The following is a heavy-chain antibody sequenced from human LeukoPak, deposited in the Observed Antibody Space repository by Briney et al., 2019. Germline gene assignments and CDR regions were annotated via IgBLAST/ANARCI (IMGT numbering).Heavy chain of an antibody. CDR2: IKQDGSEK. CDR3: VRAFTWVYYMDV. Sequence: TGGSLRLSCAVSGFNLSTYWMSWVRQAPGKGLEPVANIKQDGSEKHYVDSVKGRFTISRDNAKNSLYLQMNSLRAEDTALYYCVRAFTWVYYMDVWGKGTTVTVSS. CDR1: GFNLSTYW. V-gene: IGHV3-7*04. D-gene: IGHD3-16*01. J-gene: IGHJ6*03.